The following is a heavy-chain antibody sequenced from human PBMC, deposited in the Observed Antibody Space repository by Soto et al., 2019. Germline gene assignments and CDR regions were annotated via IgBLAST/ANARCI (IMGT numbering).Heavy chain of an antibody. CDR3: ARALSDYDDAFDI. CDR2: IYSGGST. Sequence: EVQLVESGGGLVQPGGSLRLSCAASGFTVSSNYMSWVRQAPGKGLEWVSGIYSGGSTYYADSVKGRFTTSRDNSTNTLYIKMHSLRAEDTAVYDCARALSDYDDAFDIWGQGTMVTVSS. D-gene: IGHD5-12*01. V-gene: IGHV3-66*01. CDR1: GFTVSSNY. J-gene: IGHJ3*02.